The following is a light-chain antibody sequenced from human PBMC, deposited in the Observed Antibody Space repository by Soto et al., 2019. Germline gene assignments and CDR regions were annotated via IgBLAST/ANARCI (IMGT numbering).Light chain of an antibody. CDR3: SSYTSSSILVV. Sequence: QSALTQPASVSGSPGQSITISCTGTSSDVGGYNYVSWYRQHPGKAPKLMISDVSNRPSGVSNRFSGSKSGNTASLTISGLQAEDEADYYCSSYTSSSILVVFGGGTKLTVL. CDR1: SSDVGGYNY. J-gene: IGLJ2*01. CDR2: DVS. V-gene: IGLV2-14*01.